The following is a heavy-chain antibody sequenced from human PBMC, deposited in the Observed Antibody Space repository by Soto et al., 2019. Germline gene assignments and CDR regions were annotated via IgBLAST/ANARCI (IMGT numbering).Heavy chain of an antibody. D-gene: IGHD6-13*01. Sequence: GASVKVSCKASGDTFTSYYMHWVRQAPGQGLEWMGIINPSGGSTSYAQKFQGRVTMTRDTSTSTVYMELSSLRSEDTAVYYCAREGAAAGPVDAFDIWGQGTMVTVSS. J-gene: IGHJ3*02. CDR2: INPSGGST. CDR1: GDTFTSYY. V-gene: IGHV1-46*01. CDR3: AREGAAAGPVDAFDI.